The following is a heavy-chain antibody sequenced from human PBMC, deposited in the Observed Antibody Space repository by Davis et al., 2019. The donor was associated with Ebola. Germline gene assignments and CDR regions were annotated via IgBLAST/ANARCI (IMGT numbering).Heavy chain of an antibody. CDR2: KWYDGSNE. CDR3: ARDPGVQRYSLWSGYYHDAFDI. D-gene: IGHD3-3*01. J-gene: IGHJ3*02. Sequence: GGSLRLSCAASGFTFSNYGMPWVRQAPGKGLEWVALKWYDGSNEYYADSVKGRFTISRDNSKNTLYLQINSLRAEDTAVYYCARDPGVQRYSLWSGYYHDAFDIWGQGTKVTVSS. V-gene: IGHV3-33*01. CDR1: GFTFSNYG.